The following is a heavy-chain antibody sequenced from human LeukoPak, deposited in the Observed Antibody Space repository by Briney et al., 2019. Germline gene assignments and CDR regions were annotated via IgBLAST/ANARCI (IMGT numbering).Heavy chain of an antibody. J-gene: IGHJ6*03. CDR3: ARDQRAPYYYYYMDV. D-gene: IGHD6-25*01. CDR2: INIDGSST. Sequence: PGGSLRLSCAASGFTFSSYWMHWVRHAPGKGLVWVSRINIDGSSTSYADSVKGRFTISRDNAKNTLYLQMNSLRAEDTAVYYCARDQRAPYYYYYMDVWGKGTTVTVSS. CDR1: GFTFSSYW. V-gene: IGHV3-74*01.